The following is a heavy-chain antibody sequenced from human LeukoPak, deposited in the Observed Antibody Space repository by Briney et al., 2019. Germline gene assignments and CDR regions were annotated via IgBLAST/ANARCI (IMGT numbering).Heavy chain of an antibody. Sequence: GASVKVSCKASGGTFSSYAISWVRQAPGQGLEWMGGIIPIFGTANYAQKFQGRVTITADESTSTAYIELSSLRSEDTAVYYCATPLDRGGYDYGASGYWGQGTLVTVSS. CDR2: IIPIFGTA. CDR3: ATPLDRGGYDYGASGY. V-gene: IGHV1-69*13. J-gene: IGHJ4*02. D-gene: IGHD5-12*01. CDR1: GGTFSSYA.